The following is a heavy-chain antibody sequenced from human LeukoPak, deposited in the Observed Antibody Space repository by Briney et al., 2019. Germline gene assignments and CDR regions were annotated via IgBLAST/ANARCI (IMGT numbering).Heavy chain of an antibody. J-gene: IGHJ4*02. CDR2: ISGSDGST. CDR1: GFSFSHYA. D-gene: IGHD7-27*01. V-gene: IGHV3-23*01. CDR3: AKDLAWGLDY. Sequence: GGSLRLSCVSSGFSFSHYAMSWVRQAPGKGLEWVSSISGSDGSTHYVDSVKGRFTISRDNSKNTLYLQMNNLRAEDTAVYYCAKDLAWGLDYWGQGTPVTVSS.